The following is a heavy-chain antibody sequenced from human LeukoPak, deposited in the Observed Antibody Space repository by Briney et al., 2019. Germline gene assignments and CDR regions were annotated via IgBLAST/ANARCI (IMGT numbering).Heavy chain of an antibody. CDR3: TNASDGMDYSNYVRFDP. D-gene: IGHD4-11*01. CDR1: ALTFIGSV. J-gene: IGHJ5*02. CDR2: IGSKANNYAT. V-gene: IGHV3-73*01. Sequence: GRSLKLSCSASALTFIGSVHWVRPASGQGLQWVGRIGSKANNYATAYTASVKGRFTISRDDSKNTAYLQMNSLTTEDTAVYYCTNASDGMDYSNYVRFDPWGQGTLVTVSS.